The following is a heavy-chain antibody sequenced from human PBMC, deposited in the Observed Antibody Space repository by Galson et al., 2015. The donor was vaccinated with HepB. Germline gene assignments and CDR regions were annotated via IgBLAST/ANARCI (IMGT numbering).Heavy chain of an antibody. D-gene: IGHD3-3*01. CDR3: ATGVLRFLYTARNYYYGMDV. V-gene: IGHV1-24*01. J-gene: IGHJ6*02. CDR2: FHPEDGET. CDR1: GYSLTDLP. Sequence: SVKVSCKVSGYSLTDLPMHWVRQAPGKGLERMANFHPEDGETMYAQKFQGRVTMTEDTSTDTAYMELSSLRSEDTAVYYCATGVLRFLYTARNYYYGMDVWGQGTTVTVSS.